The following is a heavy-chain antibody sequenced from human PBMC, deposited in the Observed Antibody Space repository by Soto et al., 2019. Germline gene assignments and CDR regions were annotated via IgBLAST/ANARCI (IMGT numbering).Heavy chain of an antibody. J-gene: IGHJ4*02. Sequence: EVQLVESGGGLVTPGGSLRLSCAASGFTFSSDSMNWVRQAPGKGLEWVSSISSSSSYIYYADSVKGRFTISRDNAKNSLYLQLNSLRAEDTAVYYCARDSPSLMVVWGQGTLVTVSS. V-gene: IGHV3-21*01. D-gene: IGHD2-8*01. CDR3: ARDSPSLMVV. CDR2: ISSSSSYI. CDR1: GFTFSSDS.